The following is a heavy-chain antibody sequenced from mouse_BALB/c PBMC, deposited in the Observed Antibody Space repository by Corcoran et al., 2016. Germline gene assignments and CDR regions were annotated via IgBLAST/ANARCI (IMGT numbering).Heavy chain of an antibody. CDR2: INPYNGAT. Sequence: EVQLQQSGPELVKPGASVKISCKASGYSFTGYYMHWVKQSHVKSLEWIGRINPYNGATSYNQNFKDKASLTVDKSYNTAYMELHSLTSEDSAVYYCARVGSYDGYYSMDYWGQGTSVTVSS. CDR3: ARVGSYDGYYSMDY. J-gene: IGHJ4*01. V-gene: IGHV1-26*01. CDR1: GYSFTGYY. D-gene: IGHD2-3*01.